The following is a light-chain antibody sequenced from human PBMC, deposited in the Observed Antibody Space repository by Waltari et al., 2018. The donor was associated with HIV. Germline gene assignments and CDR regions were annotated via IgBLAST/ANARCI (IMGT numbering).Light chain of an antibody. Sequence: EIVLTRSPASLSLSPGESATLSGRARQSVGSYLAWYQQKPGQAPRLLIYGASSRATGIPARFSGSGSGTDFTLTISSLEPGDLAIYYCHQRSNWPITFGQGTRLEIK. CDR2: GAS. CDR3: HQRSNWPIT. CDR1: QSVGSY. J-gene: IGKJ5*01. V-gene: IGKV3-11*01.